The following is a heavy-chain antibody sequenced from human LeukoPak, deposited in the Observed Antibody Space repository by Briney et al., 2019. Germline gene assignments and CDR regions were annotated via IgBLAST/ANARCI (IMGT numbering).Heavy chain of an antibody. J-gene: IGHJ6*02. CDR3: ARDRRSLGGYYYYAMDV. CDR1: GYTFTGYY. CDR2: INPNSGDT. V-gene: IGHV1-2*02. D-gene: IGHD3-3*01. Sequence: ASVKVSCKASGYTFTGYYMHWVRQAPGQGLEYMGWINPNSGDTNHAQNFQGRVTLTRDTSISTAYMELSSLRSDDTAVYYCARDRRSLGGYYYYAMDVWGQGTTVTVSS.